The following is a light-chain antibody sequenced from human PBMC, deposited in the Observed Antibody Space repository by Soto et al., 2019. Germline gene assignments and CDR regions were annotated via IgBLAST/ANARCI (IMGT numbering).Light chain of an antibody. CDR1: SSDVGDYNY. Sequence: LTQPASVSGSPGQSITISCTGTSSDVGDYNYVSWYQQHPGKAPKLLISEVSDRPSGISHRFSGSKSGNTASLTISGLQAEDEADYYCSSYTSSGSLYVFGSGTKVTVL. V-gene: IGLV2-14*01. CDR2: EVS. CDR3: SSYTSSGSLYV. J-gene: IGLJ1*01.